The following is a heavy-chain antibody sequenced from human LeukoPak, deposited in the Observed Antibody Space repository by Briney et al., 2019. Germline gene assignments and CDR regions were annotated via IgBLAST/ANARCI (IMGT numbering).Heavy chain of an antibody. Sequence: GGSLRLSCATSGFTFSSYTMNWVRQTPGKGLEWVSTISDRARNTHYADSVNGRFTISRDDFLNMVYLQMDRLTVEDTAVYYCTTRLQHHFDYWGQGTQVTVSS. J-gene: IGHJ4*02. CDR2: ISDRARNT. CDR1: GFTFSSYT. CDR3: TTRLQHHFDY. V-gene: IGHV3-23*01. D-gene: IGHD4-11*01.